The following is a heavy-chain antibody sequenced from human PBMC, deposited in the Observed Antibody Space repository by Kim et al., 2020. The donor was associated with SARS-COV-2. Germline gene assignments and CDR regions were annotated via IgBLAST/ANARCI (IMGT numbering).Heavy chain of an antibody. D-gene: IGHD3-10*01. CDR3: AKELRGTRQTTVGDFFDA. V-gene: IGHV3-23*01. J-gene: IGHJ5*02. CDR1: GFTFTTYS. Sequence: GGSLRLSCVASGFTFTTYSMNWVRQAPGKGLEWVAGIRGGGSSTYYADSVKGRFTISRDSSKNTLYLQMNSLRVEDTAVYYCAKELRGTRQTTVGDFFDAWGQGPLVPVPS. CDR2: IRGGGSST.